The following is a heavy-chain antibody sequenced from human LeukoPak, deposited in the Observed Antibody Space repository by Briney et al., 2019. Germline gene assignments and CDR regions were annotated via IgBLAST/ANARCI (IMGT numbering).Heavy chain of an antibody. CDR3: ARDLVSGNDFDI. Sequence: GGSLRLSCAASGFTVSSNYMSWVRQAPGKGLEWVSVIYSGGSTYYADSVKGRFTISRDNSKNTLYLQMNSLRAEDTAVYYCARDLVSGNDFDIWGQGTMVTVSS. V-gene: IGHV3-53*01. CDR1: GFTVSSNY. J-gene: IGHJ3*02. D-gene: IGHD3-22*01. CDR2: IYSGGST.